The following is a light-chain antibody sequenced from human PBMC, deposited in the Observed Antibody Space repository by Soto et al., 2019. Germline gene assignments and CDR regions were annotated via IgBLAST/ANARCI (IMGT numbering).Light chain of an antibody. CDR3: QQASSFPLT. J-gene: IGKJ4*01. V-gene: IGKV1-12*01. CDR1: QGITRS. Sequence: DIQMTQSPSSVSASVGDRVTITCRASQGITRSLTWYQQQPGKAPKLLIYAASTLQSGVPSRFSGSGSGTDFTLTISSLQPEDFATYYRQQASSFPLTFGGGTKVEIK. CDR2: AAS.